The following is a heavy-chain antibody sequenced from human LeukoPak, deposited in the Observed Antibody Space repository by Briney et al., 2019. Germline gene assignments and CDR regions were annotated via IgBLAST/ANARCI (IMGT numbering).Heavy chain of an antibody. V-gene: IGHV3-23*01. Sequence: PGGSLRLSCVASGFTLAAYTMSWVRQAPGKGLEWVSSLTASGDVTSYSDSVKGRFTISRDNSKNTLFLQMNSLRAEDTAVYYCAKPISGGLAVTADWFDPWGQGTVVTVSS. J-gene: IGHJ5*02. CDR2: LTASGDVT. CDR3: AKPISGGLAVTADWFDP. D-gene: IGHD6-19*01. CDR1: GFTLAAYT.